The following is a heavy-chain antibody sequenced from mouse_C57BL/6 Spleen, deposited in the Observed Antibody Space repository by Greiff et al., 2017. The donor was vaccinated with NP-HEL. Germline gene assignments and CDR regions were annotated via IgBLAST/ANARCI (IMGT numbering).Heavy chain of an antibody. J-gene: IGHJ4*01. CDR2: INYDGSST. D-gene: IGHD1-1*01. V-gene: IGHV5-16*01. CDR1: GFTFSDYY. Sequence: EVKVVESEGGLVQPGSSMKLSCTASGFTFSDYYMAWVRQVPEKGLEWVANINYDGSSTYYLDSLKSRFIISRDNAKNILYLQMSSLKSEDTATYYCARYYYGSSNYYAMDYWGQGTSVTVSS. CDR3: ARYYYGSSNYYAMDY.